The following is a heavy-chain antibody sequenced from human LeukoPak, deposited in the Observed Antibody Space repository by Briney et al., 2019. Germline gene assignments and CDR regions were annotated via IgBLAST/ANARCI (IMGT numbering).Heavy chain of an antibody. CDR2: ISSSGNTI. J-gene: IGHJ4*02. CDR1: GFTVSSNY. CDR3: ARVGALGSLGY. Sequence: GGSLRLSCAASGFTVSSNYMSWVRQAPGKGLEWVSYISSSGNTIYYADSVKGRFTISRDNANNPLYLQMSGLRAEDTAVYYCARVGALGSLGYWGQGILVAVSS. V-gene: IGHV3-11*04. D-gene: IGHD1-26*01.